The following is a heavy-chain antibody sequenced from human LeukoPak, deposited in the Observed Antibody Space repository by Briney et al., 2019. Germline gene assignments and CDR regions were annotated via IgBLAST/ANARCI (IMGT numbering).Heavy chain of an antibody. CDR1: GGTFSSYA. D-gene: IGHD2-2*01. CDR3: ARGPDKDIVVVPATGNWFDS. J-gene: IGHJ5*01. Sequence: ASVKVSCKASGGTFSSYAISWVRQAPGQGLEWMGWISAYNGNTNYAQKLQGRVTMTTDTSTSTAYMELRSLRSDDTAVYYCARGPDKDIVVVPATGNWFDSWGQGTLVTVSS. CDR2: ISAYNGNT. V-gene: IGHV1-18*01.